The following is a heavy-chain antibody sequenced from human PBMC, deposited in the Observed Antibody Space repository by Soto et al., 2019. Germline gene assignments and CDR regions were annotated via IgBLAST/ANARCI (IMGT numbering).Heavy chain of an antibody. Sequence: QVQLVQSGAEVKKPGASVKVSCKASGYTFTSYGINWVRQAPGQGLEWLGWISAYDGYTNYAQILQGRVSMTTDTSPRTAYMELRSLRADDPAMYYCARGVFYDSSGARNYYYYGMNVWGQGTTVTVSS. J-gene: IGHJ6*02. V-gene: IGHV1-18*01. D-gene: IGHD3-22*01. CDR3: ARGVFYDSSGARNYYYYGMNV. CDR1: GYTFTSYG. CDR2: ISAYDGYT.